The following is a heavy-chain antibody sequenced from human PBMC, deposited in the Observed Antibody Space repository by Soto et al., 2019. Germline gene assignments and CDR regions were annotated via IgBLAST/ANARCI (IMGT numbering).Heavy chain of an antibody. CDR3: ARELVNGVLPLDY. CDR1: GFTFNNYW. D-gene: IGHD4-17*01. V-gene: IGHV3-74*01. Sequence: GGSLRLSCAASGFTFNNYWMHWVRQAPGKGLVWVSRINGDGSSTNYADSVKGRFTISRDNAKNTLYMEMSSLRAEDTAVYYCARELVNGVLPLDYWGQRALVTVSS. J-gene: IGHJ4*02. CDR2: INGDGSST.